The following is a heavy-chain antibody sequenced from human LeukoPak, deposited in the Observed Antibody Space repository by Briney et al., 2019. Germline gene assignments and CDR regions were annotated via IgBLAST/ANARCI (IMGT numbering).Heavy chain of an antibody. J-gene: IGHJ5*02. CDR2: INHSGST. D-gene: IGHD6-6*01. CDR3: ARDRVPYSSSSGGFDP. Sequence: SETLSLTCAVYGGSFSGYYWSWIRQPPGKGLEWIGEINHSGSTNYNPSLKSRVTISVDTSKNQFSLKLSSVTAADTAVYYCARDRVPYSSSSGGFDPWGQGTLVTVSS. V-gene: IGHV4-34*01. CDR1: GGSFSGYY.